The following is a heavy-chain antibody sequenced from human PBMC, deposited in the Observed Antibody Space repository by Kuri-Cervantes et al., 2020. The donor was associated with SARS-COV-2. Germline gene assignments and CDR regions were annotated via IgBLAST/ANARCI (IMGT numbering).Heavy chain of an antibody. CDR2: TYYRSKWYN. CDR1: GDSVSSNSAA. Sequence: SCAISGDSVSSNSAAWNWIRQSPSRGLEWLGRTYYRSKWYNDYALSVKSRITINPDTSKNQFSLKLSSVTAADTAVYYCARTVSYGDHYGMDVWGQGTTVTVSS. D-gene: IGHD4-17*01. CDR3: ARTVSYGDHYGMDV. J-gene: IGHJ6*02. V-gene: IGHV6-1*01.